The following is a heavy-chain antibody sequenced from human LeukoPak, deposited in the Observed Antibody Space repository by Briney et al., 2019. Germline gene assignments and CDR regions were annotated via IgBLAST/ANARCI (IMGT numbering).Heavy chain of an antibody. CDR1: GYTFTSYG. CDR3: ARGGGYYDILTGYYNAYHFDY. Sequence: GASVKVSCKASGYTFTSYGISWVRQAPGQGLEWMGWISAYNGNTNYAQKLQGRVTMTTDTSTSTAYMELRSLRSDDTAVYYCARGGGYYDILTGYYNAYHFDYWGQGTLVTVSS. D-gene: IGHD3-9*01. J-gene: IGHJ4*02. CDR2: ISAYNGNT. V-gene: IGHV1-18*01.